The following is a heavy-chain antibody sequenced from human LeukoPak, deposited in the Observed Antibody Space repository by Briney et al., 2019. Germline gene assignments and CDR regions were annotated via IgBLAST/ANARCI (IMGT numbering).Heavy chain of an antibody. CDR2: TYPADSDT. Sequence: GESLKISCKGSGYSFISYWIGWVRQMPGKGLEWMGITYPADSDTRYSPSFQGQVTFSADKSISTAYLQWSSLKASDTAIYYCARRGSGSFTFDYWGQGTLVTVSS. CDR1: GYSFISYW. D-gene: IGHD6-19*01. J-gene: IGHJ4*02. CDR3: ARRGSGSFTFDY. V-gene: IGHV5-51*01.